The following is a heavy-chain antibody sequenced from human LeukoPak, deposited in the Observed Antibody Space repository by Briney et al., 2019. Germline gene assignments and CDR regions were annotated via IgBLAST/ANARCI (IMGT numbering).Heavy chain of an antibody. CDR2: ISSSSSYI. D-gene: IGHD6-13*01. CDR1: GFTFSSYS. V-gene: IGHV3-21*01. CDR3: ARAAAAAPGVFDY. Sequence: GGSLRLSCAASGFTFSSYSMNWVRQAPGKGLEWVSSISSSSSYIYYADSVKGRFTISRDNAKNSLYLQMNSLRAEDTAVYYCARAAAAAPGVFDYWGQGTLVTVSS. J-gene: IGHJ4*02.